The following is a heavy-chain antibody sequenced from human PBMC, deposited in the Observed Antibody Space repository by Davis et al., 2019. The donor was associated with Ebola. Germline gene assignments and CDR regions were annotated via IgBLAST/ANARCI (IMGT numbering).Heavy chain of an antibody. CDR2: IFPFLGIS. V-gene: IGHV1-69*10. Sequence: SVKVSCKASGGTFSNYAVSWVRQAPGQGLEWMGGIFPFLGISNYAQKFQGRVTITADESTSTAYMELSSLGSEDTAMYYCARSRGYGYDYFDYWGQGTLVTVSS. CDR1: GGTFSNYA. CDR3: ARSRGYGYDYFDY. D-gene: IGHD5-18*01. J-gene: IGHJ4*02.